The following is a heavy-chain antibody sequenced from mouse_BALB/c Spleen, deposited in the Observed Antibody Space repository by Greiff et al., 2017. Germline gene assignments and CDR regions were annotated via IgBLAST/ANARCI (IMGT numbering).Heavy chain of an antibody. CDR1: GFTFSSYT. V-gene: IGHV5-9*03. J-gene: IGHJ4*01. D-gene: IGHD2-14*01. CDR3: ARSLYYRYDCYARNY. Sequence: EVKLVESGGGLVKPGGSLKLSCAASGFTFSSYTMSWVRQTPEKRLEWVATISSGGGNTYYPDSVKGRFTISRDNAKNNLYLQMSSLRSEDTALYYCARSLYYRYDCYARNYWGQGTSVTVSS. CDR2: ISSGGGNT.